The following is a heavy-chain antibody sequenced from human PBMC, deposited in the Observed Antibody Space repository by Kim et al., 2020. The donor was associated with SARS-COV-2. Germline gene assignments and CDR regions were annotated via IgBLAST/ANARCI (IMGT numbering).Heavy chain of an antibody. Sequence: SETLSLTCAVYGGSFSGYYWSWIRQPPGKGLEWIGEINHSGSTNYNPSLKSRVTISVDTSKNQFSLKLSSVTAADTAVYYCASYYDFWSGYYTDYYYYGMDVWGQGTTVTVSS. CDR1: GGSFSGYY. D-gene: IGHD3-3*01. CDR2: INHSGST. CDR3: ASYYDFWSGYYTDYYYYGMDV. J-gene: IGHJ6*02. V-gene: IGHV4-34*01.